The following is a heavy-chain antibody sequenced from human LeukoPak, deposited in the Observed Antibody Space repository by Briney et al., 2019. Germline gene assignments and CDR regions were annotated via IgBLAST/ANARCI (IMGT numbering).Heavy chain of an antibody. D-gene: IGHD3-10*01. Sequence: ASVKVSCKASGYTFTSYGICWVRQAPGQGLEWMGWISAYNGNTNYAQKLQGRVTMTTDTSTSTAYMELRSLRSDDTAVYYCATSSLNYYGSGSYYGYWGQGTLVTVSS. CDR1: GYTFTSYG. J-gene: IGHJ4*02. CDR2: ISAYNGNT. V-gene: IGHV1-18*01. CDR3: ATSSLNYYGSGSYYGY.